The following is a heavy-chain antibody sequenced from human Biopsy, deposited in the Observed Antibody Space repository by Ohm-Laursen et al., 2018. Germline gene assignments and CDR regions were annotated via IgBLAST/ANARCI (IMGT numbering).Heavy chain of an antibody. CDR2: IFYSANT. Sequence: TLSLTCTVSGVSINGGRYYWNWIRHHPGKGLEWIGNIFYSANTYYNPSLKSRVTISVDTSKNQFSLKLSSVTAADTPVYYCARLGSGGYFPTFFDFWGQGALVTVSS. J-gene: IGHJ4*02. CDR1: GVSINGGRYY. CDR3: ARLGSGGYFPTFFDF. V-gene: IGHV4-31*03. D-gene: IGHD2-21*02.